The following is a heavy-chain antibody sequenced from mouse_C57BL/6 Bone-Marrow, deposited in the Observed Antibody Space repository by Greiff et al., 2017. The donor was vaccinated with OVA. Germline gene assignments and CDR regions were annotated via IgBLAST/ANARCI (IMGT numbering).Heavy chain of an antibody. CDR2: IWTGGGT. Sequence: VQLKESGPGLVAPSQSLSITCTVSGFSLTSYAISWVRQPPGKGLEWLGVIWTGGGTNYNSALKSRLSISKDNSKSQFFLKMNSLQTDDTARYYCARLLYYGSSYEGYFDYWGQGTTLTVSS. J-gene: IGHJ2*01. D-gene: IGHD1-1*01. CDR3: ARLLYYGSSYEGYFDY. V-gene: IGHV2-9-1*01. CDR1: GFSLTSYA.